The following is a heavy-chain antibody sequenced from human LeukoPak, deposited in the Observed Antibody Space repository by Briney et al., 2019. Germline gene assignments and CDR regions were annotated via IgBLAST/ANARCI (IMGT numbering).Heavy chain of an antibody. CDR2: IYYSGST. V-gene: IGHV4-59*08. CDR3: ARPSRRGVVIPFDY. CDR1: GGSISSYY. J-gene: IGHJ4*02. D-gene: IGHD3-3*01. Sequence: SETLSLTCTVSGGSISSYYWSWIRQPPGKGLEWIGYIYYSGSTNYNPSLKSRVTISVDTSKNQFSLKLSSVTAADTAVYYCARPSRRGVVIPFDYWGQGTLLTVSS.